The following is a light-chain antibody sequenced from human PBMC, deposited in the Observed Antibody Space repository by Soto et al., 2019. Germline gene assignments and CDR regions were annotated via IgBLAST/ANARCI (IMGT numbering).Light chain of an antibody. CDR3: QHYGSSPTWT. V-gene: IGKV3-20*01. Sequence: EIVLTQSPGTLSLSPGERATLSCRASQSDSNTFLAWYQQKPGQAPRLLIFAASSRATGIPDRFSGSGSGTDFTLTISRLEPEDFAVYYCQHYGSSPTWTFGQGTKVEIK. CDR1: QSDSNTF. J-gene: IGKJ1*01. CDR2: AAS.